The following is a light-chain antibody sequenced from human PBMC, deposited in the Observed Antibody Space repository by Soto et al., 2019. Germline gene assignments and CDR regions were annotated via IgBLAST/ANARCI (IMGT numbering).Light chain of an antibody. CDR1: QSVSSSY. V-gene: IGKV3-20*01. Sequence: EIVLTRSPGTLSFSPQERATLSCRASQSVSSSYLAWYQQKSGQAHMLLSYDASSRPTGIPDRFSGSESGTDFTLTISRLEPEDFAGYYCQQYSSSPYTFEQGTKLEIK. J-gene: IGKJ2*01. CDR2: DAS. CDR3: QQYSSSPYT.